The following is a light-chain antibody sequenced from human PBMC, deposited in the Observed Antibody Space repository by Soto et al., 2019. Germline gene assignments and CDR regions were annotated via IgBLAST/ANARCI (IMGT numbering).Light chain of an antibody. CDR3: QHYEANSTWT. CDR1: QTIRGY. CDR2: KAS. Sequence: QITQSPSTQYASVGDRVTITCRASQTIRGYLAWYQQKPGKAHKLLXYKASTLESGVPSRFSGSGSGTDYSLTISSLQPADFVDYDGQHYEANSTWTFGQVTKGEI. J-gene: IGKJ1*01. V-gene: IGKV1-5*03.